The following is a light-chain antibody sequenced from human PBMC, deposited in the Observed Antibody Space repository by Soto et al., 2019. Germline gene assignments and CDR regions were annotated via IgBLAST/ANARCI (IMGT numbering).Light chain of an antibody. CDR2: DAS. J-gene: IGKJ4*01. V-gene: IGKV3-11*01. Sequence: ENVLTQSPVTLSLSPGERATLSCRASQSVQSYFAWYQQKPGQTPRLLIYDASNGAAGIPARFSGSGSGTEFTLTISSLDTEDFAVYYCQSRSSWPPVLTFGGGTKVEIK. CDR1: QSVQSY. CDR3: QSRSSWPPVLT.